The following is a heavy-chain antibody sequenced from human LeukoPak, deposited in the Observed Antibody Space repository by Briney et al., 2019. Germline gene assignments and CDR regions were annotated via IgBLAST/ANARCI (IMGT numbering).Heavy chain of an antibody. V-gene: IGHV4-39*01. J-gene: IGHJ4*02. CDR2: IYYSGST. CDR3: ARRNTYYDSSGYFALDY. D-gene: IGHD3-22*01. Sequence: SETLSLTCTVSGGSISSSTYYWGWIRQPPGKGLEWMGSIYYSGSTYYNPSLKSRVTISVDTSKNQFSLKLSSVTAADTAVYYCARRNTYYDSSGYFALDYWGQGTLVTASS. CDR1: GGSISSSTYY.